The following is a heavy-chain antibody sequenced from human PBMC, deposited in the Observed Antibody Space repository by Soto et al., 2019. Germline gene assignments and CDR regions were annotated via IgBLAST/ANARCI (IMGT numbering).Heavy chain of an antibody. D-gene: IGHD1-1*01. J-gene: IGHJ6*02. Sequence: GGSLRLSCGASGFTFDTYGIHWVRQAPGKGLQWVALISYEGSNTYYADSVRGRFTISRDNSKNTLYLQMNTLRPEDTGVYYCARVTPGNNLYYFSGLDFWGQGTPVTVSS. CDR3: ARVTPGNNLYYFSGLDF. V-gene: IGHV3-30-3*01. CDR2: ISYEGSNT. CDR1: GFTFDTYG.